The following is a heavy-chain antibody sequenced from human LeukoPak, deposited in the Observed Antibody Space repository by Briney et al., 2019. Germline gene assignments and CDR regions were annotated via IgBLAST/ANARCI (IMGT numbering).Heavy chain of an antibody. CDR3: AKDLLMITFGGVIDQ. Sequence: GGSLRFSCAASGFTFSSYAMNWVRQAPGKGLEWVSFISGSGGSTYYADSVNGRFTISRDNSKNTLYLQMNSLRAEDTAVYYCAKDLLMITFGGVIDQWGQGTLVTVSS. V-gene: IGHV3-23*01. J-gene: IGHJ4*02. CDR2: ISGSGGST. CDR1: GFTFSSYA. D-gene: IGHD3-16*01.